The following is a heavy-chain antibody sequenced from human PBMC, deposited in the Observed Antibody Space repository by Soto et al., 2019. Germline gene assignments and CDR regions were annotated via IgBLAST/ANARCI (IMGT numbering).Heavy chain of an antibody. CDR2: INHSGRS. D-gene: IGHD3-22*01. Sequence: SETLPLTCAVYGGSFSGYYWTWIRQPPGKGLEWIAEINHSGRSNSNPSLKSRVTVSVDTSKNQFSLKLSSVTAADTAVYYCARGISMTVEVQRDAPDKYFFDSWGQGTLVTVSS. CDR3: ARGISMTVEVQRDAPDKYFFDS. CDR1: GGSFSGYY. J-gene: IGHJ4*02. V-gene: IGHV4-34*01.